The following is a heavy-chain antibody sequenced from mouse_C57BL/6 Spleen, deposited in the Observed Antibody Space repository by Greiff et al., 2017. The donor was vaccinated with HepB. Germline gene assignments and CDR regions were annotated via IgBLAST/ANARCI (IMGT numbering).Heavy chain of an antibody. J-gene: IGHJ2*01. V-gene: IGHV1-81*01. Sequence: VQLQESGAELARPGASVKLSCKASGYTFTSYGISWVKQRTGQGLEWIGEIYPRSGNTYYNEKFKGKATLTADKSSSTAYMELRSLTSEDSAVYFCARGGYSNPFDYWGQGTTLTVSS. CDR3: ARGGYSNPFDY. D-gene: IGHD2-5*01. CDR2: IYPRSGNT. CDR1: GYTFTSYG.